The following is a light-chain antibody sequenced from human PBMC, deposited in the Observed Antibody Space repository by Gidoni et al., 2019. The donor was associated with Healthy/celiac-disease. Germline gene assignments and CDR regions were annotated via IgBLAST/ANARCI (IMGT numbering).Light chain of an antibody. V-gene: IGLV2-18*02. CDR2: EVS. CDR1: SSDVGSYNR. J-gene: IGLJ2*01. Sequence: QSALTQPPSVSGSPGPSVTISCTGTSSDVGSYNRVSWYQQPPGTAPKLMIYEVSHRPSGVPDRFSGSKSGNTASLTISGLQAEDEADYYCSSYTSSSTFEVFGGGTKLTVL. CDR3: SSYTSSSTFEV.